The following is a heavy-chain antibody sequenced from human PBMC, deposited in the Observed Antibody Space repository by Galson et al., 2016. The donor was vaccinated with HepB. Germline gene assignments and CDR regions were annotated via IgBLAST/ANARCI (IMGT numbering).Heavy chain of an antibody. CDR3: AAGARHYESSGYGL. V-gene: IGHV1-24*01. CDR2: FDPKAEET. CDR1: GYSLTELS. D-gene: IGHD3-22*01. J-gene: IGHJ4*02. Sequence: SVKVSCKVSGYSLTELSMYWVREAPGKGLEWMGGFDPKAEETIYAQKFQGRITMTEDTSTHTAYMELSILRSDDTAIYYCAAGARHYESSGYGLWGQGTLVTVSS.